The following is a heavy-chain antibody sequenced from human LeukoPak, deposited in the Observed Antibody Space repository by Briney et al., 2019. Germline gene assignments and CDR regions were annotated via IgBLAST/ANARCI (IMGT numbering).Heavy chain of an antibody. D-gene: IGHD6-19*01. J-gene: IGHJ4*02. CDR1: GGSISSGHYY. V-gene: IGHV4-61*02. CDR3: ASDKGASGWGLGY. Sequence: SETLSLTCTVSGGSISSGHYYLNWIRQPAGRGLEWIGRIYSRGSTNYNSSLRSRVTISVDTSKNQFSLKLTSVTAADTAVYYCASDKGASGWGLGYWGQGTLVTVSS. CDR2: IYSRGST.